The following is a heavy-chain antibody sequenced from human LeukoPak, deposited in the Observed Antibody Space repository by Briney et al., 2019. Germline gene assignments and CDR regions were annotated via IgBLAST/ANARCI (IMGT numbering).Heavy chain of an antibody. J-gene: IGHJ1*01. D-gene: IGHD3-22*01. CDR3: VKDDSSGSYFQH. Sequence: GGSPRLSCAASGFTFSSYGLSWVRQAPGRGLEWVSGISWSSASIGYADSVKGRFTVSRDNAKNSLSLQMNSLRPEDTALYYCVKDDSSGSYFQHWGQGTLVTVSS. V-gene: IGHV3-9*01. CDR2: ISWSSASI. CDR1: GFTFSSYG.